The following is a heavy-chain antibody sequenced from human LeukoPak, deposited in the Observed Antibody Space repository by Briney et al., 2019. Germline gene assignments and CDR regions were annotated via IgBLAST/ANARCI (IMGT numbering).Heavy chain of an antibody. V-gene: IGHV3-7*01. Sequence: QPGGSLRLSCAASGFTFNSFSMTWVRQAPGKGLEWVANINQDGRDKYYVDSVKGRFTISRDNAKNSLYLQMNSLRAEDTAVYYCGREGGQQHGEGAFDIWGQGTMVTVSS. CDR2: INQDGRDK. J-gene: IGHJ3*02. D-gene: IGHD2-21*01. CDR1: GFTFNSFS. CDR3: GREGGQQHGEGAFDI.